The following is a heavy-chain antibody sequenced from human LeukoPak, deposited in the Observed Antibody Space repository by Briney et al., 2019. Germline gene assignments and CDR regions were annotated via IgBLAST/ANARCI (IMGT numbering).Heavy chain of an antibody. CDR3: ARLVVLAANFDY. V-gene: IGHV4-4*09. J-gene: IGHJ4*02. D-gene: IGHD2-2*01. CDR1: GGSISSYY. Sequence: SETLSLTCTVSGGSISSYYWSWIRQPPGKGLEWIGYIYTNGSTNYNPSLKSRVTISVDTSKNQFSLKLSSVTAADTAVYYCARLVVLAANFDYWGQGTLVTVSS. CDR2: IYTNGST.